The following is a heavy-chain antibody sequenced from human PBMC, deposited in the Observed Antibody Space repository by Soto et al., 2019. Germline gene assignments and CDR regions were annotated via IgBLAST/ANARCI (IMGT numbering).Heavy chain of an antibody. V-gene: IGHV6-1*01. CDR1: GDSVSSNSAA. CDR2: TYYRSKWYN. CDR3: ARGPASLALADEYGMDV. J-gene: IGHJ6*02. D-gene: IGHD3-3*02. Sequence: SQTLSLTCAISGDSVSSNSAAWNWIRQSPSRGLEWLGRTYYRSKWYNDYAVSVKSRITINPDTSKNQFSLQLNSVTPEDTAVYYCARGPASLALADEYGMDVWGQGTTVTVSS.